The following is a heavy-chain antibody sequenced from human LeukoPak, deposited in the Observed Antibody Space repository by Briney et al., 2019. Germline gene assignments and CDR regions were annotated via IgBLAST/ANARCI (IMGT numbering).Heavy chain of an antibody. CDR2: INPNSGDT. CDR1: GYTFTGYY. D-gene: IGHD2-2*01. CDR3: AGANPLYCSSTTCLFDY. Sequence: GASVNVSCKASGYTFTGYYMHWVRQAPGQGFEWMGWINPNSGDTNYAQKFQGRVTMTRDTSISTAHMELSRLRSDDTAVYYCAGANPLYCSSTTCLFDYWGQGTLVTVSS. J-gene: IGHJ4*02. V-gene: IGHV1-2*02.